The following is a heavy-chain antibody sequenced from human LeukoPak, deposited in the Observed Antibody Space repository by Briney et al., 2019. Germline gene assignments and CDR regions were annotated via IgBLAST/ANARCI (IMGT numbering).Heavy chain of an antibody. Sequence: GMSLRLSCTASGFSFSGHWMHWARQLPGKGLVWVSRISPTGSTTSYADSVKGRFTVSRDNAKNTLYLQVNNLRAEDTAVYYCARGPNSNWSGLDFWGQGTLLTVSS. CDR2: ISPTGSTT. CDR3: ARGPNSNWSGLDF. D-gene: IGHD6-6*01. J-gene: IGHJ4*02. CDR1: GFSFSGHW. V-gene: IGHV3-74*01.